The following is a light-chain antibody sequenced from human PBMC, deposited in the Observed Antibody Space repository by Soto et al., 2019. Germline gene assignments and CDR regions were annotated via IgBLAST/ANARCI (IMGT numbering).Light chain of an antibody. CDR1: QSVLHSDGKTH. CDR3: MQTKQLPVT. J-gene: IGKJ1*01. Sequence: DIVLTQSPLSLPVTPGQPASISCRSSQSVLHSDGKTHLYWYLQRPGQPPHLLIYEVSHRFSGVPDRFSGRWSGTEFTLKVSRVEAEDVGVYYCMQTKQLPVTFGQGAKVEI. CDR2: EVS. V-gene: IGKV2D-29*01.